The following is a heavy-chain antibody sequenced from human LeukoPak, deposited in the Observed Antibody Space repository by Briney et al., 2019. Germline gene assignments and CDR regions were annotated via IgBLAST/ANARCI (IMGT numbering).Heavy chain of an antibody. CDR3: ARVAVNIWSINDAFDI. CDR1: GGSISSSSYY. Sequence: SETLSLTCTVSGGSISSSSYYWGWIRQPPGKGLEWIGSIYYSGSTYYNPSLKSRVTISVDTSKNQFSLKLSSVTAADTAVYYCARVAVNIWSINDAFDIWGQGTMVTVSS. CDR2: IYYSGST. J-gene: IGHJ3*02. D-gene: IGHD3-10*01. V-gene: IGHV4-39*07.